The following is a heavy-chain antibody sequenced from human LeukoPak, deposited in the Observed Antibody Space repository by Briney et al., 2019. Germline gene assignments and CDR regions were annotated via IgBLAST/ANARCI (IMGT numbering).Heavy chain of an antibody. Sequence: SETLSLTCAVYGGSFSGYYWSWIRQPPGKGLEWIGEINHSGSTNYNPSLKSRVTISVDTSKNQFSLKLSSVTAADTAVYYCARTRRGVVVVAAHAETDYWGQGTLVTVSS. CDR3: ARTRRGVVVVAAHAETDY. CDR2: INHSGST. V-gene: IGHV4-34*01. J-gene: IGHJ4*02. D-gene: IGHD2-15*01. CDR1: GGSFSGYY.